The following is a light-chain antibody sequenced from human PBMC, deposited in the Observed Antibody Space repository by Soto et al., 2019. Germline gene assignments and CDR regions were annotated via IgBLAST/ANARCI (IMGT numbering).Light chain of an antibody. CDR1: QTVSSS. V-gene: IGKV3-15*01. J-gene: IGKJ1*01. CDR3: QQYNNWPRT. CDR2: GAS. Sequence: EIVMRQSPATLSVSPGERATLSCRASQTVSSSLAWYQQKPGQAPRLLIYGASTRATGIPARFSGSGSGTEFTLTISSLQSEDFAVYYCQQYNNWPRTFGQGTKVDIK.